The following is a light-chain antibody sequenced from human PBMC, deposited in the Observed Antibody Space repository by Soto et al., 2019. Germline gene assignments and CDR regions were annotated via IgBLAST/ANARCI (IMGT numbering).Light chain of an antibody. CDR2: GTF. CDR1: XDIKTY. Sequence: TQSPSSLSASVGDRVSITXXXXXDIKTYLAWYQQKQGKAPKLLISGTFTLQSGVPSRFNGSGSGTDFTLTISRLQPEDFATYYCQHLNNYPPFTFGPGTKVDLE. CDR3: QHLNNYPPFT. J-gene: IGKJ3*01. V-gene: IGKV1-9*01.